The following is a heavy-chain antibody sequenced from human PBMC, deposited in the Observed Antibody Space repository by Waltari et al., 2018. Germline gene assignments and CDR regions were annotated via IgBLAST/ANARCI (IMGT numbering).Heavy chain of an antibody. Sequence: EVQLLESGGGLVQPXGXLXLSCAASGFTXSXYSMXWVRQAPGEGLEWVSSTSASCHTIYSEDSVKGRFTISRDHSKNPLYLHXNSLRAEDTAVYYCAKXDRLAVSIPSLFDYWXXGXLVTVSS. CDR1: GFTXSXYS. V-gene: IGHV3-23*01. J-gene: IGHJ4*02. CDR2: TSASCHTI. D-gene: IGHD6-19*01. CDR3: AKXDRLAVSIPSLFDY.